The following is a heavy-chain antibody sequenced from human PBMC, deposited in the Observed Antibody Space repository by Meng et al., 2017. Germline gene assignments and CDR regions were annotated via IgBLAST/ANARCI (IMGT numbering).Heavy chain of an antibody. J-gene: IGHJ4*02. Sequence: QVTLLESGPGLVKPSGTLSLTCAVSGGSISSSNWWSWVRQPPGKGLEWIGEIYHSGSTNYNPSLKSRVTISVDKSKNQFSLKLSSVTAADTAVYYCARWSIYCSGGSCYSFDYWGQGTLVTVSS. CDR1: GGSISSSNW. CDR2: IYHSGST. CDR3: ARWSIYCSGGSCYSFDY. V-gene: IGHV4-4*02. D-gene: IGHD2-15*01.